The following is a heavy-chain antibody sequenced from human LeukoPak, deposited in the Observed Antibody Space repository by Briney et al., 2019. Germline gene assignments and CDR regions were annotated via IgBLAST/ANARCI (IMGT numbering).Heavy chain of an antibody. J-gene: IGHJ4*02. CDR3: ARGTGSPRTLDS. CDR2: IYPGDSDT. D-gene: IGHD6-25*01. CDR1: GYKFTTFW. V-gene: IGHV5-51*01. Sequence: GESLKISCKGFGYKFTTFWIGWVRQMPGKGLEWMGIIYPGDSDTRYSPSYQGQVTILADKSITTAFLQWSSLKASDTAMYYCARGTGSPRTLDSWGQGTLVTVSS.